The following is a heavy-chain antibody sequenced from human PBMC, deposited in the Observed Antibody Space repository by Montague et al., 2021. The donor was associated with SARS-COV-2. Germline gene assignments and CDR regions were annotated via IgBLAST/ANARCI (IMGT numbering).Heavy chain of an antibody. V-gene: IGHV3-53*01. CDR3: AREADYGSETYSLDY. J-gene: IGHJ4*02. D-gene: IGHD3-10*01. Sequence: SLRLSCAASGFAVSGNYTNWVRQAPGKGLEWVSIIYIGGSSYYSDSVRGRFTISRDNSKNTLYLQVNSLRAEDTAVYYCAREADYGSETYSLDYWGQGALVTVSS. CDR2: IYIGGSS. CDR1: GFAVSGNY.